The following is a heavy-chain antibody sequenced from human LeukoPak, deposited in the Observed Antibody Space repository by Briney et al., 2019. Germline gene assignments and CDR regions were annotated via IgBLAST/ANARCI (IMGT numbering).Heavy chain of an antibody. CDR2: IGTAGDT. V-gene: IGHV3-13*04. CDR3: VRGSNNYDTTGFDH. D-gene: IGHD2-8*01. CDR1: GFTFTSYD. J-gene: IGHJ4*02. Sequence: GGSLRLSCTASGFTFTSYDMHWVPQGTGKGLEWVSAIGTAGDTYYPGSVRGRFTISRENAKKSLYLQMNSLRAGDTAVYYCVRGSNNYDTTGFDHWGQGTLVTVSS.